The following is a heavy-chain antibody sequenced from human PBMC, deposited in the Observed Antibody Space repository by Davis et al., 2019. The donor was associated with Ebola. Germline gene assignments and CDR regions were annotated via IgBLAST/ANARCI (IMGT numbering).Heavy chain of an antibody. V-gene: IGHV3-23*01. CDR1: VITLSSYA. D-gene: IGHD3-3*01. CDR3: TGGDFWSGQFDY. Sequence: GGSLRLSCTDSVITLSSYAMTWVRQAPGKGLEWVSAISGTGGGTYYADSVKGRFTISRDNSKNTLYLQMNSLRAEDTAVYYCTGGDFWSGQFDYWGQGTLVTVSS. J-gene: IGHJ4*02. CDR2: ISGTGGGT.